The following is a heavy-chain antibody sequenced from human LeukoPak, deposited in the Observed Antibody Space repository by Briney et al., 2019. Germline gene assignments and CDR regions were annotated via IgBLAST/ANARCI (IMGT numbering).Heavy chain of an antibody. CDR2: ISDSGGGT. Sequence: GGPLRLSCAASGFTFSSYVMNWVRQAPGKGLEWVSGISDSGGGTYYADSVKGRFTISRDNSKNTLYLQMNSLRAEDTAVYYCAKDLWGSYPGSLFDYWGQGTLVTVSS. J-gene: IGHJ4*02. CDR1: GFTFSSYV. D-gene: IGHD3-16*01. CDR3: AKDLWGSYPGSLFDY. V-gene: IGHV3-23*01.